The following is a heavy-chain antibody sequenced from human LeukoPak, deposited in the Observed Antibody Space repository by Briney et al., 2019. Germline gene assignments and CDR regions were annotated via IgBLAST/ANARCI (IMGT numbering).Heavy chain of an antibody. V-gene: IGHV3-74*01. CDR3: ASTYGSGSPDLPYYYYGMDV. CDR2: ITNDGSST. J-gene: IGHJ6*02. Sequence: GGSLRLSCAATGLTFSSHWMHWVRQAPGKGLVWVSRITNDGSSTTYADSVKGRFTISRDNAKNTLYLQMNSLRAEDTAVYYCASTYGSGSPDLPYYYYGMDVWGQGTTVTVSS. CDR1: GLTFSSHW. D-gene: IGHD3-10*01.